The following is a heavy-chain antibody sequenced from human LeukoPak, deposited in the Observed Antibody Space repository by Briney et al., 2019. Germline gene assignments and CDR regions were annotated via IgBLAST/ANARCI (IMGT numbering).Heavy chain of an antibody. J-gene: IGHJ4*02. D-gene: IGHD3-16*01. Sequence: ASVKVSFKASGYTFTSYGISWVRQAPGQGLEWMGWINPNSGGTNYAQKFQGRVTMTRDTSISTAYMELSRLRSDDTAVYYCARDVGLYYFDYWGQGTLVTVSS. V-gene: IGHV1-2*02. CDR3: ARDVGLYYFDY. CDR2: INPNSGGT. CDR1: GYTFTSYG.